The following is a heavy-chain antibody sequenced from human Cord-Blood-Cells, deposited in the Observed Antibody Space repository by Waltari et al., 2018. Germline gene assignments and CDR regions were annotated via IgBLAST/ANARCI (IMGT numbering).Heavy chain of an antibody. J-gene: IGHJ4*02. CDR1: GFTFSSYS. Sequence: EVQLVESGGGLVKPGGSLRLSCAASGFTFSSYSMNWVRQAPGKGLEWGVSISSSSSYIYYADSVNGRFTISRDNAKNSRYLQMNSLRAEDTAVYYCARGGGSGYYYDYWGQGTLVTVSS. CDR3: ARGGGSGYYYDY. V-gene: IGHV3-21*01. CDR2: ISSSSSYI. D-gene: IGHD3-22*01.